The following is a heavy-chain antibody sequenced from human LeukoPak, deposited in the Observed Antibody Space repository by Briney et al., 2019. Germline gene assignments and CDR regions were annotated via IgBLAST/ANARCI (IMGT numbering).Heavy chain of an antibody. D-gene: IGHD3-22*01. CDR2: ISYDGSNK. Sequence: GGSLRLSCAASGFTFSSYGMHWVRQAPGKGLEWVAVISYDGSNKYYADSVKGRFTISRDNSKNTLYLQMNSLRAEDTAVYYCARASSSGYYDNTYYFDYWGQGTLVTVSS. J-gene: IGHJ4*02. CDR3: ARASSSGYYDNTYYFDY. V-gene: IGHV3-30*03. CDR1: GFTFSSYG.